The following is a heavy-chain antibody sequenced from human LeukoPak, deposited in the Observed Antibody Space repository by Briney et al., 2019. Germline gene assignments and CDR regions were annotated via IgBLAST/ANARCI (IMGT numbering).Heavy chain of an antibody. CDR3: ARNKDRIYYMDV. Sequence: SETLSLTCTVSGVSISSYYWSWIRQPPGKGLEWIGYIYYSGSTNYNPSLKSRVTISVDTSKNQFSLKLSSVTAADTAVYYCARNKDRIYYMDVWGKGTTVTVSS. CDR2: IYYSGST. J-gene: IGHJ6*03. V-gene: IGHV4-59*01. CDR1: GVSISSYY.